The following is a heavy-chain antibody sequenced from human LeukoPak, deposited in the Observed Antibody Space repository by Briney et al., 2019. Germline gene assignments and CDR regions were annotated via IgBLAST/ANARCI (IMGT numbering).Heavy chain of an antibody. CDR3: ARHGLRYFDWLSLAFDY. V-gene: IGHV4-39*01. D-gene: IGHD3-9*01. CDR1: GGSISSSSYY. CDR2: IYYSGST. Sequence: SETLSLTCTVSGGSISSSSYYWGWIRQPPGKGLEWIGSIYYSGSTYYNPSLKSRVTISVDTSKNQFSLKLSSVTAADTAVYYCARHGLRYFDWLSLAFDYWGQGTLVTVSS. J-gene: IGHJ4*02.